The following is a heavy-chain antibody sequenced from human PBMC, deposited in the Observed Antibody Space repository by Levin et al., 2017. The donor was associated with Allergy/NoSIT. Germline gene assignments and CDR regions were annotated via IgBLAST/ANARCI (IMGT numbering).Heavy chain of an antibody. V-gene: IGHV3-7*01. J-gene: IGHJ6*02. Sequence: PGGSLRLSCAASGFTFSGYWMSWVRQAPGKGLEWVANIKQDGTEKYYVDSVKGRFTISRDNTKNSLYLQMNSLRAEDTAVYYCARVGKEATRGSSIWSVNYFHYGMDVWGQGTTVTVSS. CDR3: ARVGKEATRGSSIWSVNYFHYGMDV. CDR1: GFTFSGYW. D-gene: IGHD3-16*01. CDR2: IKQDGTEK.